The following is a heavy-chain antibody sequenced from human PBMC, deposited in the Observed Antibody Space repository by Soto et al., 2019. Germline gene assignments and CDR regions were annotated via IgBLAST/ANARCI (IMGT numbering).Heavy chain of an antibody. Sequence: QAHLLQSGAEVKKPGPSLRVSCKASGYTFTGYTFHWMRQAPGQGLEWMAWLNSSSSDSSFAPKMQGRVTVTMDAPSNTAYMDLSRLTSDDTAVYYCATEKAIIKGFFDVWGQGTPVAVST. V-gene: IGHV1-2*02. CDR1: GYTFTGYT. CDR2: LNSSSSDS. D-gene: IGHD3-10*01. CDR3: ATEKAIIKGFFDV. J-gene: IGHJ4*02.